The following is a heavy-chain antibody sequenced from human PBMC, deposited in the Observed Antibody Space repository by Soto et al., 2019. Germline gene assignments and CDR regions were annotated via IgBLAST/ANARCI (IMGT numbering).Heavy chain of an antibody. CDR1: GGSINNCA. CDR3: TRSHYFDY. J-gene: IGHJ4*02. V-gene: IGHV4-59*08. CDR2: VYYSGST. Sequence: SETLSLTCTVSGGSINNCAWSWIRQPPGKGLEWIGHVYYSGSTHYNPSLKSRVTMSVDASRNLFSLKLSSVTAADTAVYFSTRSHYFDYWGQGALVTVS.